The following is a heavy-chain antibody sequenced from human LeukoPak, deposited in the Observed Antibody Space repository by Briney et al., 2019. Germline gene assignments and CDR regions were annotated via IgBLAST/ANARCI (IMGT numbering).Heavy chain of an antibody. CDR1: GFTFSSYA. CDR3: ARVKTYSSGLTTSYFDY. CDR2: ISYDGSNK. J-gene: IGHJ4*02. D-gene: IGHD6-19*01. Sequence: PGRSLRLSCAASGFTFSSYAMHWVRQAPGKGLEWVAVISYDGSNKYYADSVKGRFTISRGNSKNTLYLQMNSLRAEDTAVYYCARVKTYSSGLTTSYFDYWGQGTLVTVSS. V-gene: IGHV3-30*04.